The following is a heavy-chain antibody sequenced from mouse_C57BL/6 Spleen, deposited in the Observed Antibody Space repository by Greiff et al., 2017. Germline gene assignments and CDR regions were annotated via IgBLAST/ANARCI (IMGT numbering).Heavy chain of an antibody. CDR2: INPSTGGT. Sequence: EVKLQESGPELVKPGASVKISCKASGYSFTGYFMNWVKQSPEKSLEWIGEINPSTGGTTYNQKFKGKATLTVDKSSSTAYMQLKSLTSEDAAVYYCARKNYPATGFAYWGQGTLVTVSA. D-gene: IGHD1-1*01. CDR1: GYSFTGYF. V-gene: IGHV1-42*01. J-gene: IGHJ3*01. CDR3: ARKNYPATGFAY.